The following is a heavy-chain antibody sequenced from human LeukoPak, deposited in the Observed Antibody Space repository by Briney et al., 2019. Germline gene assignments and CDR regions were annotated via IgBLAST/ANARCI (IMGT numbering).Heavy chain of an antibody. D-gene: IGHD6-19*01. J-gene: IGHJ4*02. Sequence: SETLSLTCTVSGASISSSYWSWIRQPPGKGLEWIGYIYNSGSTNYNPSLKSRVTISVDTSKNQFSLKLNSVTAADTAVYYCARGSGWFFYWGQGTLVTISS. V-gene: IGHV4-59*08. CDR1: GASISSSY. CDR2: IYNSGST. CDR3: ARGSGWFFY.